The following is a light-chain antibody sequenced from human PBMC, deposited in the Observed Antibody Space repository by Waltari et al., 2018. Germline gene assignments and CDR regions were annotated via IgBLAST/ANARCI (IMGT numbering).Light chain of an antibody. V-gene: IGLV2-18*02. Sequence: QSSLTPPPLVFQSPGQSVTIPCTGTSSDICCYNRVSWYQQNSGTAPRLLIYEVSKRPSGVSDRFSGSKSGNTASLTISGLQAEDEADYYCGSYRSGSSYIFGAGTRLTVL. CDR2: EVS. CDR3: GSYRSGSSYI. J-gene: IGLJ1*01. CDR1: SSDICCYNR.